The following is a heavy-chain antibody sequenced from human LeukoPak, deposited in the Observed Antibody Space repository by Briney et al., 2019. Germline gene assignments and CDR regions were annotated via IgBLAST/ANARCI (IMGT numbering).Heavy chain of an antibody. CDR2: INWNADST. J-gene: IGHJ4*02. V-gene: IGHV3-20*04. CDR3: ARVMATIDF. CDR1: GFTFDDYG. D-gene: IGHD5-12*01. Sequence: GGSLRLSCAASGFTFDDYGMTWVRQPPGKGLEWVSSINWNADSTGYADSVKGRFTISRDNAKNSLYLEMNSLRAEDTAVYYCARVMATIDFWGQGTLVSVSS.